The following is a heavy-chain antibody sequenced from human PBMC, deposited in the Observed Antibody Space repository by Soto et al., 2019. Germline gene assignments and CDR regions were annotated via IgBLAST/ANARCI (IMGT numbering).Heavy chain of an antibody. J-gene: IGHJ4*02. V-gene: IGHV3-48*01. Sequence: PGGSLRLSCAASGFTFSSYSMNWVRQAPGKGLEWLSYISSSSTNIHYADSVKGRFTTSRDNAKNSLYLQMNSLRAEDTAVYYCARGPIGFDYWGQGTLVTVSS. CDR1: GFTFSSYS. CDR2: ISSSSTNI. CDR3: ARGPIGFDY.